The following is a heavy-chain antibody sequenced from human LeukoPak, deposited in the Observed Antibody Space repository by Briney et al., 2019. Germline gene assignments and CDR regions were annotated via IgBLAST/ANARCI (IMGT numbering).Heavy chain of an antibody. V-gene: IGHV3-9*01. CDR2: INWNSDSI. CDR3: AINGGGDSGYGNFDY. CDR1: GFTFDDYA. D-gene: IGHD5-12*01. Sequence: QPGGSLRLSCAVSGFTFDDYAMHWVRQVLGKGLEWVSGINWNSDSIGYADSVKGRFTTSRDNAKNSLYLQMNSLRAEDTAFYYCAINGGGDSGYGNFDYWGQGTLVTVSS. J-gene: IGHJ4*02.